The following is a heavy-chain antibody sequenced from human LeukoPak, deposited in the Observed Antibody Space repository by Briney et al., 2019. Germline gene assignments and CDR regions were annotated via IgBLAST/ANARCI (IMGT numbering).Heavy chain of an antibody. D-gene: IGHD2-2*01. CDR1: GGSISSGSYY. J-gene: IGHJ4*02. CDR3: ARGCSSTSCYDY. V-gene: IGHV4-61*02. Sequence: SQTLSLTCTVSGGSISSGSYYWSWIRQPAGKGLEWIGRIYTSGSTNYNPSLKSRVTISVDTSKNQFSLKLSSVTAADTAVYYCARGCSSTSCYDYWGQGTLVTVSS. CDR2: IYTSGST.